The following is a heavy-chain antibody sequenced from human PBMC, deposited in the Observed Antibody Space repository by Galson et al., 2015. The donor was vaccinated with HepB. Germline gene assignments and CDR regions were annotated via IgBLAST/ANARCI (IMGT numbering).Heavy chain of an antibody. D-gene: IGHD2-15*01. V-gene: IGHV3-7*03. CDR1: GFTFSSYW. CDR3: ARTHSGYCSGGSCYRYY. CDR2: IKQDGSEK. J-gene: IGHJ4*02. Sequence: SLRLSCAASGFTFSSYWMGWVRQAPGKGLEWVANIKQDGSEKYYVDSVKGRFTISRDNAKNSLYLQMNSLRAEDTAVYYCARTHSGYCSGGSCYRYYWGQGTLVTVSS.